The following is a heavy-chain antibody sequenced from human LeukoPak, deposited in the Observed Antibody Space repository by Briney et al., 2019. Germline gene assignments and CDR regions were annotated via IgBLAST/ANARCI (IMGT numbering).Heavy chain of an antibody. CDR3: ARIGALAGPDTIPFDY. V-gene: IGHV3-53*01. J-gene: IGHJ4*02. Sequence: GGSLGLSCAASGFTVSNNYVSWVRQAPGKGLEWVSVIHSGGATYHADSVKGRFTISRDNSKNTVYLQMNSLRAEDTAVYFCARIGALAGPDTIPFDYWGQGTLVTVSS. CDR2: IHSGGAT. CDR1: GFTVSNNY. D-gene: IGHD6-19*01.